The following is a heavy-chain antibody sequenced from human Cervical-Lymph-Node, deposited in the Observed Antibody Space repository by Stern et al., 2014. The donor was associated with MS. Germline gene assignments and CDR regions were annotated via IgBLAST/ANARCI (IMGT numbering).Heavy chain of an antibody. CDR1: GFTFSNYG. J-gene: IGHJ4*02. CDR2: IWYDGNKK. Sequence: VQLLQSGGGVVKPGRSLRLSCAASGFTFSNYGMHWVRQAPGKGLEWLAVIWYDGNKKYYAGSVKGRFTISRDNSKNTLFLQMSSLTAEDTAVYYCARGNWNYEGMGYWGQGTLVTVSS. V-gene: IGHV3-33*01. CDR3: ARGNWNYEGMGY. D-gene: IGHD1-7*01.